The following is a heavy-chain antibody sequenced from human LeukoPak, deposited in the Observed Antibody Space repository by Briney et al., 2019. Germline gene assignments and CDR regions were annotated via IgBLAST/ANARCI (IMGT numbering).Heavy chain of an antibody. Sequence: ASVNVSCKSSGYTYTNYGSSWVRPARGQGLEGVGWISAYNGDKNYAQKLQGRVTMTTDTSTSRAYMELRTLRSGDTAVYYCAVRNRSSWSPFDFWGQGTLVTVSS. CDR1: GYTYTNYG. CDR2: ISAYNGDK. CDR3: AVRNRSSWSPFDF. D-gene: IGHD6-13*01. J-gene: IGHJ4*02. V-gene: IGHV1-18*01.